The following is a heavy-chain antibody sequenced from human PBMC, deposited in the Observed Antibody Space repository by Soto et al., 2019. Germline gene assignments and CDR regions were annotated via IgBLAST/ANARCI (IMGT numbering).Heavy chain of an antibody. Sequence: QVQLVESGGGVVQPGRSLRLSCAASGFTFSSYGMHWVRQAPGKGLEWVAVISYDGSNKYYADSVKGRFTISRDNSKNTLYLQMNSLRAEDTAVYYCAKDQLRIIDYWGQGTLVPVSS. J-gene: IGHJ4*02. D-gene: IGHD4-17*01. V-gene: IGHV3-30*18. CDR1: GFTFSSYG. CDR3: AKDQLRIIDY. CDR2: ISYDGSNK.